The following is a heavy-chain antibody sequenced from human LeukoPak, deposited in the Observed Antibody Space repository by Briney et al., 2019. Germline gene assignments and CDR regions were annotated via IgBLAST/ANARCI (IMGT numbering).Heavy chain of an antibody. V-gene: IGHV3-23*01. CDR2: ISGSGGST. CDR1: GFTFSSYA. J-gene: IGHJ4*02. D-gene: IGHD5-12*01. CDR3: AKPQSSEWLRLGGVDY. Sequence: GGSLRLSCAASGFTFSSYAMSWVRQAPGKGLEWVSAISGSGGSTYYADSVKGLFTISRDNSKNTLYLQMNSLRAEDTAVYYCAKPQSSEWLRLGGVDYWGQGTLVTVSS.